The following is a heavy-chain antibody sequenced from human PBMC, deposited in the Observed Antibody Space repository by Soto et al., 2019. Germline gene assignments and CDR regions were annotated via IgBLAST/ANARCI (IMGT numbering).Heavy chain of an antibody. CDR3: ASGGGVVIGY. D-gene: IGHD2-15*01. Sequence: QVQLQQWGAGLLKPSETLSLTCAVYGGSFSGYYWSWIRQPPGKGLEWIGEINHSGSTNYNPSLKSRVTISVNTSKNQFSLKLSSVTAADTAVYYCASGGGVVIGYWGQGTLVTVSS. CDR2: INHSGST. V-gene: IGHV4-34*02. CDR1: GGSFSGYY. J-gene: IGHJ4*02.